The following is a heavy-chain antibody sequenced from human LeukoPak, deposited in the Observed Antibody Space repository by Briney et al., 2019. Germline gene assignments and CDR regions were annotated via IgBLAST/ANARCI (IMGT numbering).Heavy chain of an antibody. D-gene: IGHD3-22*01. V-gene: IGHV1-69*01. CDR2: VIPIFGTA. CDR1: GGTFSSYA. Sequence: ASVKGSCKASGGTFSSYAFSWVRQAPGQGLEWMGGVIPIFGTANYAQKFQGRVTITADESTSTAYMELSSLRSEDTAVYYCARASGYDSSGYYPYYFDYWGQGTLVTVSS. J-gene: IGHJ4*02. CDR3: ARASGYDSSGYYPYYFDY.